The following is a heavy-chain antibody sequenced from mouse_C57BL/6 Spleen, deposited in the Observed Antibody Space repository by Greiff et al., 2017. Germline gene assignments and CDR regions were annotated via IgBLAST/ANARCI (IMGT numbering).Heavy chain of an antibody. CDR3: AREGYYGNYHDY. V-gene: IGHV5-4*01. CDR1: GFTFSSYA. Sequence: EVQGVESGGGLVKPGGSLKLSCAASGFTFSSYAMSWVRQTPEKRLEWVATISDGGSYTYYPDNVKGRFTISRDNAKNNLYLQMSHLKSEDTAMYYCAREGYYGNYHDYWGQGTTLTVSS. CDR2: ISDGGSYT. D-gene: IGHD2-1*01. J-gene: IGHJ2*01.